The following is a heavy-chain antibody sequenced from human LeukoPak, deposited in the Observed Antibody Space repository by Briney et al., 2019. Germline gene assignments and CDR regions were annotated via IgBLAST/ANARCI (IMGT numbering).Heavy chain of an antibody. J-gene: IGHJ5*02. CDR1: GGSSSSYY. CDR2: IYTSGST. V-gene: IGHV4-4*09. CDR3: ARLSYYYDSSGRENWFDP. D-gene: IGHD3-22*01. Sequence: SETLSLTCTVSGGSSSSYYWSWIRQPPGKGLEWIGYIYTSGSTNYNPSLKSRVTISVDTSKNQFSLKLSSVTAADTAVYYCARLSYYYDSSGRENWFDPWGQGTLVTVSS.